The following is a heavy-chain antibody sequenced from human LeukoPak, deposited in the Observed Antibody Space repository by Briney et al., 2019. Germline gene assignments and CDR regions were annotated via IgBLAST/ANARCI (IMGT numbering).Heavy chain of an antibody. CDR1: GGIFSSYG. J-gene: IGHJ4*02. D-gene: IGHD4-11*01. V-gene: IGHV1-69*05. Sequence: SVKVSCKASGGIFSSYGINWVRQAPGQGLEWMGRIIPMFGATNYAQKFQGRVTVTTDESTSTAYMELSSLRSEDTAVYYCARGSYSDYIFDYWGQGTLVTVSS. CDR3: ARGSYSDYIFDY. CDR2: IIPMFGAT.